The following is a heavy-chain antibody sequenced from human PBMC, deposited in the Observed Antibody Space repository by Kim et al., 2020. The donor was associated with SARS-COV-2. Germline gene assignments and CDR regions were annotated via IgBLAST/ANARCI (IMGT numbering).Heavy chain of an antibody. Sequence: SETLSLTCTVSGVSLSVFHWSWIRQPPGKGLEWIGFINYDESPKLNPSLTSRVTITADRTRAQFSLELRSVTAADTAIYYCAAYIQGQGGRGPWGQGIRV. V-gene: IGHV4-59*13. CDR3: AAYIQGQGGRGP. D-gene: IGHD1-1*01. CDR2: INYDESP. J-gene: IGHJ5*02. CDR1: GVSLSVFH.